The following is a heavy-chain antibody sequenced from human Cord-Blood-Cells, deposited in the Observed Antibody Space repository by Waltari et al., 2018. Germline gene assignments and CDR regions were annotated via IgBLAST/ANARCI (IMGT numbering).Heavy chain of an antibody. CDR2: INPNSGGT. D-gene: IGHD4-17*01. V-gene: IGHV1-2*02. CDR3: ARDHGDYSYYYYYMDV. J-gene: IGHJ6*03. CDR1: GYTFTGYY. Sequence: QVQLVQSGAEVTKPGASVKVSCKASGYTFTGYYMPWVRQAPGQGLEWMGWINPNSGGTNYAQKFQGRVTMTRDTSISTAYMELSRLRSDDTAVYYCARDHGDYSYYYYYMDVWGKGTTVTVSS.